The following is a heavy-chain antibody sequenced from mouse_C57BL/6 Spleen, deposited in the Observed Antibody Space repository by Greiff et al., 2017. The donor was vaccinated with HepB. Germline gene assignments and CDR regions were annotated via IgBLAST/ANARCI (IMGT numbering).Heavy chain of an antibody. CDR2: IWSGGST. J-gene: IGHJ1*03. D-gene: IGHD1-1*01. Sequence: QVQLQQSGPGLVQPSQSLSITCTVSGFSLTSYGVHWVRQSPGKGLEWLGVIWSGGSTDYNAAFISRLSISKDNSKSQVFFKMNSLQADDTARYYCARNGGYGSYWYFDVWGTGTTVTVSS. V-gene: IGHV2-2*01. CDR3: ARNGGYGSYWYFDV. CDR1: GFSLTSYG.